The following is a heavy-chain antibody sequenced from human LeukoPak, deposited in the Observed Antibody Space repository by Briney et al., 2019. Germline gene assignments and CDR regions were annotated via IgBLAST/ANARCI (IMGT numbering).Heavy chain of an antibody. Sequence: PSQTLSLTCSVSGGSISSGDYFWSWIRQPPGKGLEWIGYIYYSGSTYYNPSLKSRVTISVDTSKNQFSLKLSSVTAADTAVYYCAGSTTDNYFDYWGQGTLVTVSS. D-gene: IGHD4-11*01. V-gene: IGHV4-30-4*01. J-gene: IGHJ4*02. CDR1: GGSISSGDYF. CDR2: IYYSGST. CDR3: AGSTTDNYFDY.